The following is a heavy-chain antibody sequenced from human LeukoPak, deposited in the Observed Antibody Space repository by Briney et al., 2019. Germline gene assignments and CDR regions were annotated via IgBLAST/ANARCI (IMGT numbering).Heavy chain of an antibody. D-gene: IGHD3-10*01. V-gene: IGHV3-48*03. J-gene: IGHJ4*02. CDR3: AKDHHYASGSYHY. Sequence: GGSLRLSCVVSGFTFSTYEMNWVRQAPGKGLEWLSFIDSRGGAIYYADSVKGRFTISRDNSKNTLYLQMNSLRTEDTAVYYCAKDHHYASGSYHYWGQGTLVTVSS. CDR1: GFTFSTYE. CDR2: IDSRGGAI.